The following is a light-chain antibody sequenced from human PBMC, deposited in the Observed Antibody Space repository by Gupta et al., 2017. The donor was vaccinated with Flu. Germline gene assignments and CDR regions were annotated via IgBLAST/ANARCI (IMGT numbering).Light chain of an antibody. CDR3: QQYNSHSFVT. V-gene: IGKV1-5*03. J-gene: IGKJ4*01. Sequence: DIQMTQSPSTLSASIGDRVTITCRASQSITTYLAWYQQKPGKAPKLLIYKASSLESGVPSRFSGSGSGTEFTLTISSRQPDDFATYFCQQYNSHSFVTFGGGTKVEIK. CDR1: QSITTY. CDR2: KAS.